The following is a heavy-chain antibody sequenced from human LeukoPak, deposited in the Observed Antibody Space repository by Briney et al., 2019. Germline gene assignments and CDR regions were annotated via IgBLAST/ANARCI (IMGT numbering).Heavy chain of an antibody. D-gene: IGHD6-19*01. V-gene: IGHV3-7*04. Sequence: VGSLRLSRAASGFTFRSDWMSWVRQALGKGLEWVAQIKSDGSDKYYVDSVKGRFTISRDNAKKTLYLQMNSLRAEDTAVYYCVSDADQQWQVLGVYSYGMDVGGQGTTVTVSS. J-gene: IGHJ6*02. CDR3: VSDADQQWQVLGVYSYGMDV. CDR1: GFTFRSDW. CDR2: IKSDGSDK.